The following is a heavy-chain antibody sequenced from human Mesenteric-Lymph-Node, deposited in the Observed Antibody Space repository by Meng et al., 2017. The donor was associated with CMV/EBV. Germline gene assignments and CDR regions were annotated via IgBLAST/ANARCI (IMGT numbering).Heavy chain of an antibody. CDR1: GYTFSNYG. D-gene: IGHD3-16*01. CDR2: ISTYNSKT. V-gene: IGHV1-18*01. Sequence: ASVKVSCKASGYTFSNYGISWVRQAPGQGLEWMGWISTYNSKTNYAQRLRGRVTMTTDTSTSTVYMELRSLNSGDTAVYYCARDFFRIGDRWDDVFDIWGQGTMVTVSS. J-gene: IGHJ3*02. CDR3: ARDFFRIGDRWDDVFDI.